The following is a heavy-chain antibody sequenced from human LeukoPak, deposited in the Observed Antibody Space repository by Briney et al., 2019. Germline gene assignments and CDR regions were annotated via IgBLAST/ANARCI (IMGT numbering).Heavy chain of an antibody. D-gene: IGHD6-19*01. Sequence: SETLSLTCTVSGGSISSYYWSWIRQPPGKGLEWIGYIYYSGSTNYNPSLKSRVTISVDTSKNQSSLKLSSVTAADTAVYYCARGSSSGWYGVFDYWGQGTLVTVSS. V-gene: IGHV4-59*01. CDR1: GGSISSYY. CDR2: IYYSGST. J-gene: IGHJ4*02. CDR3: ARGSSSGWYGVFDY.